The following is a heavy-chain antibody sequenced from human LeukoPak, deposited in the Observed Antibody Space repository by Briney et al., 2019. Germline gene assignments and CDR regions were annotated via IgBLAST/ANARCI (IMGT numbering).Heavy chain of an antibody. CDR3: ARVHSSGWSGVDY. J-gene: IGHJ4*02. V-gene: IGHV1-69*06. CDR1: GGTFSSYA. CDR2: IIPIFGTA. Sequence: SVKVSCKASGGTFSSYAISWVRQAPGQGLEWMGGIIPIFGTANYALKFQGRVTITADKSTSTAYMELSSLRSEDTAVYYCARVHSSGWSGVDYWGQGTLVTVSS. D-gene: IGHD6-19*01.